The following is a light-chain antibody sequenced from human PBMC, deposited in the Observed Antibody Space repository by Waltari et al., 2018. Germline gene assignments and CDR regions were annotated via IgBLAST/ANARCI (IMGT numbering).Light chain of an antibody. CDR2: SAS. J-gene: IGKJ1*01. CDR3: QQRSNWPRT. V-gene: IGKV3-11*01. Sequence: EIVLTQYPDTLSLSPGERATLSCRASQSVTTYLAWYQQKPGQAPRLLIYSASNRATGVPARFSGSGSGTDFTLTISSLEPEDFAVYYGQQRSNWPRTFGQGTKVEIK. CDR1: QSVTTY.